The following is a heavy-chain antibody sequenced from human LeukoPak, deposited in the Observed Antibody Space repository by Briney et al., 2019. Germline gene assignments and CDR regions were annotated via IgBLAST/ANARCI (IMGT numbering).Heavy chain of an antibody. CDR1: GGSISSYY. CDR3: ARRDYYDSSGWAFDI. J-gene: IGHJ3*02. Sequence: SETLSLTCTVSGGSISSYYWSWIRQPPGKGLEWIGYIYYSGSTNYNPSLKSRVTISVDTSKNQFSLKLSSVTAADTAVYYCARRDYYDSSGWAFDIWGQGTMVTVSS. D-gene: IGHD3-22*01. V-gene: IGHV4-59*08. CDR2: IYYSGST.